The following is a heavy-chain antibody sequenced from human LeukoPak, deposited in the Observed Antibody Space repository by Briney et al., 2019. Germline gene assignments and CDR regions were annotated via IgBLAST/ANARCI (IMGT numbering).Heavy chain of an antibody. V-gene: IGHV3-74*01. CDR1: GFTFSGYW. Sequence: GGSLRLSRAASGFTFSGYWMHWVRQAPGKGLVWVSRIKSDGSITSYADSVKGRVTISRDNAKNTLYLQMNSLRAEDTAVYYCARENRYFDWLSTSPGYMDVWGKGTTVTISS. J-gene: IGHJ6*03. CDR3: ARENRYFDWLSTSPGYMDV. D-gene: IGHD3-9*01. CDR2: IKSDGSIT.